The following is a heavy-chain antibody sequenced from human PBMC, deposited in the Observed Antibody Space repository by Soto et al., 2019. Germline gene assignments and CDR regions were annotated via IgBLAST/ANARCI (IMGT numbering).Heavy chain of an antibody. D-gene: IGHD2-15*01. Sequence: GGSLRLSCAASGFTFSSYGMHWVRQAPGKGLEWVAVIWYDGSNKYYADSVKGRFTISRDNSKNTLYLQMNSLRAEDTAVYYCARDLNGKSAGGAFDIWGQGTMVTVSS. V-gene: IGHV3-33*01. CDR2: IWYDGSNK. CDR1: GFTFSSYG. J-gene: IGHJ3*02. CDR3: ARDLNGKSAGGAFDI.